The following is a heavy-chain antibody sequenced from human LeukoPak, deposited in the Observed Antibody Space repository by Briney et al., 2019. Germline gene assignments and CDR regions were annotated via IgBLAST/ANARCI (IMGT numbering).Heavy chain of an antibody. J-gene: IGHJ5*02. CDR3: ARENRMLSTSLTNWFDP. Sequence: ASVKVSCKASGYTFTSYYMHWVRQAPGQGLEWMGIINPSGGSTSYAQKFQGRVTMTRDMSTSTVYMELSSLRSEDTAVYYCARENRMLSTSLTNWFDPWGQGTLVTVSS. CDR1: GYTFTSYY. V-gene: IGHV1-46*01. D-gene: IGHD2-2*01. CDR2: INPSGGST.